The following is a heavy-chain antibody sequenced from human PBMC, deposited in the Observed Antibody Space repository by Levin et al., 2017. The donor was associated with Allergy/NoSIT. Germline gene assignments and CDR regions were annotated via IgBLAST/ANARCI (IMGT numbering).Heavy chain of an antibody. D-gene: IGHD4-23*01. CDR1: GGSISSGGYS. CDR2: IYHSGST. J-gene: IGHJ4*02. Sequence: PSETLSLTCAVSGGSISSGGYSWSWIRQPPGKGLEWIGYIYHSGSTYYNPSLKSRVTISVDRSKNQFSLKLSSVTAADTAVYYCARGYGGNSEYWGQGTLVTVSS. CDR3: ARGYGGNSEY. V-gene: IGHV4-30-2*01.